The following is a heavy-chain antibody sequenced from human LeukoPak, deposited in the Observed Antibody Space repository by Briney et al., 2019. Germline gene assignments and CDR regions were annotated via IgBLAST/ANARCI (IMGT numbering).Heavy chain of an antibody. V-gene: IGHV1-18*01. J-gene: IGHJ6*03. CDR2: ISAYNGNT. Sequence: ASVKVSYKASGYTFTSYGISWVRQAPGQGLEWMGWISAYNGNTNYAQKLQGRVTMTTDTSTSTAYMELRSLRSDDTAVYYCARGIAVEFYYYMDVWGKGTTVTVSS. CDR3: ARGIAVEFYYYMDV. CDR1: GYTFTSYG. D-gene: IGHD6-19*01.